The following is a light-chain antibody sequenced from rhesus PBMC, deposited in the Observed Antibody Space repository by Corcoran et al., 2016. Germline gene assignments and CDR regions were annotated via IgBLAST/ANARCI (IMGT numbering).Light chain of an antibody. CDR3: CSYAGSYTYI. CDR1: SSDIGGYNY. V-gene: IGLV2-32*01. Sequence: QAALTQPRSVSGSPGRSVTISCTGTSSDIGGYNYVSWYQQHPGTAPKLMIYEVSKRPSGVSDRVSGSKSGNTASLTISGLQAEDGADYYCCSYAGSYTYIFGAGTRLTVL. J-gene: IGLJ1*01. CDR2: EVS.